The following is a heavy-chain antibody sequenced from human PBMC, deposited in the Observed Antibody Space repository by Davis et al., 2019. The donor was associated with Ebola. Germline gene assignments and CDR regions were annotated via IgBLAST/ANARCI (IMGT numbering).Heavy chain of an antibody. Sequence: PSETLSLTCAVSGGSIRNTNWWSWVRQPPGKGLEWIGEIYPTGNTNYNPSLKSRVTISVDKSRNQFSLNLSSVTAADTAVYYCARLIVTTNMQMDIRDYWGQGTLVTVSS. CDR1: GGSIRNTNW. D-gene: IGHD4-17*01. V-gene: IGHV4-4*02. CDR3: ARLIVTTNMQMDIRDY. J-gene: IGHJ4*02. CDR2: IYPTGNT.